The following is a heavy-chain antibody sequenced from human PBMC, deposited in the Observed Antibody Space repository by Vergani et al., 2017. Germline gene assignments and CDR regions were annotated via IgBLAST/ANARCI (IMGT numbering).Heavy chain of an antibody. CDR2: IRYDGSSE. V-gene: IGHV3-30*02. D-gene: IGHD2/OR15-2a*01. J-gene: IGHJ6*02. CDR3: ANSVIAGNVGVAYFGMDV. CDR1: GFTLNTYG. Sequence: QVQILQSGGGVVQPGGSLRLSCTLSGFTLNTYGIHWVRQVPGKGLEWVSFIRYDGSSEYYGDSVKGRFTISRDKSQNTVNLQMNSLRTEDTAVYFCANSVIAGNVGVAYFGMDVWGRGTTVTVSS.